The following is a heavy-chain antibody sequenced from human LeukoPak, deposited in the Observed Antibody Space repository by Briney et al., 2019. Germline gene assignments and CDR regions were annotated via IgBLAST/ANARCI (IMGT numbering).Heavy chain of an antibody. CDR3: AKDIQWAAAGTGWFDP. Sequence: KTGGSLRLSCAASGFTFSSYGMHWVRQAPGKGLEWVAVISYDGSNKYYADSVKGRFTTSRDNSKNTLYLQMNSLRAEDTAVYYCAKDIQWAAAGTGWFDPWGQGTLVTVSS. D-gene: IGHD6-13*01. CDR1: GFTFSSYG. CDR2: ISYDGSNK. V-gene: IGHV3-30*18. J-gene: IGHJ5*02.